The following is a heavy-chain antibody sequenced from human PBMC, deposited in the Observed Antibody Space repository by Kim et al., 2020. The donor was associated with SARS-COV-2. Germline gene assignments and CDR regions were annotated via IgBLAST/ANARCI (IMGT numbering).Heavy chain of an antibody. V-gene: IGHV3-23*03. CDR1: GFTFSSYA. J-gene: IGHJ4*02. Sequence: GGSLRLSCAASGFTFSSYAMSWVRQAPGKGLEWVSVIYSGGSSTYYADSVKGRFTISRDNSKNTLYLQMNSLRAEDTAVYYCAKGGDSSGWFESAYYFDYWGQGTLVTVSS. D-gene: IGHD6-19*01. CDR2: IYSGGSST. CDR3: AKGGDSSGWFESAYYFDY.